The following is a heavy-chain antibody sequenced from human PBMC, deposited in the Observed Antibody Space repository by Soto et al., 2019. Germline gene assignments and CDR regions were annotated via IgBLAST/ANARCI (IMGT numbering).Heavy chain of an antibody. CDR3: ARVGPKNYDFWSGYCDY. V-gene: IGHV1-18*01. D-gene: IGHD3-3*01. Sequence: QVQLVQSGAEVKKPGASVKVSCKASGYTFTSYGISWVRQAPGQGLEWMGWISAYNGNTNYARKLQGRVTMTTDTSTSTAYMELRSLRSDDTAVYYCARVGPKNYDFWSGYCDYWGQGTLVTVSS. J-gene: IGHJ4*02. CDR2: ISAYNGNT. CDR1: GYTFTSYG.